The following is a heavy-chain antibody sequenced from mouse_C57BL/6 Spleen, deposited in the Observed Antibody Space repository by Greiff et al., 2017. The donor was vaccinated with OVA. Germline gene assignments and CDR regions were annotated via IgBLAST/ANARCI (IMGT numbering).Heavy chain of an antibody. Sequence: QVQLQQSGPELVKPGASVKISCKASGYSFTSYYIHWVKQRPGQGLEWIGWIYPGSGNTKYNEKFKGKATLTADTSSSTAYLQLSSLTSEDYAVYYGAGELTVHSLYARDDWGQGTSVTVSS. CDR3: AGELTVHSLYARDD. V-gene: IGHV1-66*01. CDR1: GYSFTSYY. J-gene: IGHJ4*01. CDR2: IYPGSGNT. D-gene: IGHD4-1*01.